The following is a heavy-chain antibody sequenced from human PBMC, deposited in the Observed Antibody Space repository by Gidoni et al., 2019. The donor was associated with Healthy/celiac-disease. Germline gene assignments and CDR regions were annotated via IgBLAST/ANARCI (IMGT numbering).Heavy chain of an antibody. CDR3: YYYYGMDV. CDR2: IYPGDSDT. D-gene: IGHD6-13*01. Sequence: EVQLVQSGAEVKKHGESLKISCKGSGYSFTSYWIGWVRQMPGKGLEWMGIIYPGDSDTRYSPSFQGQVTISADKSISTAMYYCARHKGEGRSSWTSYYYYGMDVWGQGTTVTVSS. CDR1: GYSFTSYW. J-gene: IGHJ6*02. V-gene: IGHV5-51*01.